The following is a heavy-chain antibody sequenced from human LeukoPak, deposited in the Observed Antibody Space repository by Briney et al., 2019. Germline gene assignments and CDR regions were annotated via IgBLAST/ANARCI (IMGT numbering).Heavy chain of an antibody. D-gene: IGHD2-2*01. Sequence: PGGSLRLSCAASGFTFSSYAMSWVRQAPGKGLEWVSAISGSGGSTYYADSVKGRFTISRDNSKNTLYLQMNSLRAEDTAVYYCAKVREDIVVVPAAAHWGQGTLVTVSS. CDR3: AKVREDIVVVPAAAH. V-gene: IGHV3-23*01. CDR2: ISGSGGST. J-gene: IGHJ4*02. CDR1: GFTFSSYA.